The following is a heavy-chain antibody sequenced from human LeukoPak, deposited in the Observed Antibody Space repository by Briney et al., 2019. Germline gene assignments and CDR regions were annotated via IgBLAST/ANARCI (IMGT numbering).Heavy chain of an antibody. Sequence: GGSLRLSCAASGFIFSSYGMHWVRQAPGKGLEWVAFIRYDGSNKYYADSVKGRFTISKDNSKNTLYLQMNSLRAEDTAVYYCAKDFQYSYGFRGAFDYWGQGTLVTVSS. CDR2: IRYDGSNK. V-gene: IGHV3-30*02. J-gene: IGHJ4*02. CDR3: AKDFQYSYGFRGAFDY. D-gene: IGHD5-18*01. CDR1: GFIFSSYG.